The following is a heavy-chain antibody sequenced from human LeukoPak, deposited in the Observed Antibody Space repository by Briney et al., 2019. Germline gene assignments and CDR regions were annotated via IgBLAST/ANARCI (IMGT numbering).Heavy chain of an antibody. V-gene: IGHV4-59*08. D-gene: IGHD3-3*01. Sequence: ASETLSLTCTVSGGSISSYYWSWIRQPPGKGLEWIGYIYYSGGTNYNPSLKSRVTISVDTSKNQFSLKLSSVTAADTAVYYCASGLYDFWSGPVLPPPDYWGQGTLVTVSS. CDR2: IYYSGGT. CDR1: GGSISSYY. CDR3: ASGLYDFWSGPVLPPPDY. J-gene: IGHJ4*02.